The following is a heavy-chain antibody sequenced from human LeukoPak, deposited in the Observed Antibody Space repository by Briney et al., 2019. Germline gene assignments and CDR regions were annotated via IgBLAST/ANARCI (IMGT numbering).Heavy chain of an antibody. Sequence: GASVKVSCKASGYTFTSYGVSWVRQAPGQGLEWMGWISAYNGNTNYAQKLQGRVTMTTDTSTSTAYMELRSLRSDDTAVYYCARDCMDIVTNRAAFPNHAPDYWGQGTLVTVSS. CDR3: ARDCMDIVTNRAAFPNHAPDY. J-gene: IGHJ4*02. CDR2: ISAYNGNT. CDR1: GYTFTSYG. D-gene: IGHD5-12*01. V-gene: IGHV1-18*01.